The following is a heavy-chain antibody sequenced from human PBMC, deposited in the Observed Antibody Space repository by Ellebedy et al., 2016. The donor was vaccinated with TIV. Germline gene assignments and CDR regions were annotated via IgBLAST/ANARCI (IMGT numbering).Heavy chain of an antibody. Sequence: MPSETLSLTCTVSGGSIRSRNSYWGWIRQPPGQGPEWIGTIYYTGTTYYNPSVESRITMSVDTSKNQFSLKLSSVTAADTAVYYCVRGVRKIYYYGMDVWGQGTTVTVSS. D-gene: IGHD3-10*01. J-gene: IGHJ6*02. CDR1: GGSIRSRNSY. CDR2: IYYTGTT. CDR3: VRGVRKIYYYGMDV. V-gene: IGHV4-39*01.